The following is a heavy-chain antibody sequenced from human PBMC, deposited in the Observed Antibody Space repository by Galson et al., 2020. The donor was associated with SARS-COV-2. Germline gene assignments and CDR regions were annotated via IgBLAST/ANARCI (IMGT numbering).Heavy chain of an antibody. V-gene: IGHV3-33*06. CDR3: AKDAGSGSYTTYYFDH. J-gene: IGHJ4*02. D-gene: IGHD1-26*01. CDR1: GFTLSDHA. CDR2: LWYDGNNK. Sequence: GGSLRLSCGVSGFTLSDHAMHWVRQAPGKGLEWVALLWYDGNNKYYEDSVRGRFTISRDNSKNTLYLEMNSLRAEDTAIYYCAKDAGSGSYTTYYFDHWGQGTLVTVSS.